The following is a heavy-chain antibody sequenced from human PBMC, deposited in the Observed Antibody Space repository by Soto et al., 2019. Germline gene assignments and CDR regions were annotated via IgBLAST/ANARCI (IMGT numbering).Heavy chain of an antibody. D-gene: IGHD3-10*01. Sequence: QVQLQESGPGLVRPPETLSLSCAVSGDSISSSNWWSWVRQPPGKGLQWIGDIYHSGITNYNPSLRGRVTISVQKSKNQFSLRLNSVTAADTAIYYCVRDRRRSNSGIDPWGQGTLVTVSS. V-gene: IGHV4-4*03. CDR1: GDSISSSNW. CDR2: IYHSGIT. J-gene: IGHJ5*02. CDR3: VRDRRRSNSGIDP.